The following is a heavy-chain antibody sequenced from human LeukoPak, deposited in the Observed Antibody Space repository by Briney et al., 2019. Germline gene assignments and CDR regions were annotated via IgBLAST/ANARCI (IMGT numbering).Heavy chain of an antibody. V-gene: IGHV4-4*07. D-gene: IGHD1-26*01. CDR3: ARGIYGWELLFDY. J-gene: IGHJ4*02. CDR2: IYTSGST. CDR1: GGSFSRYY. Sequence: PSETLSLTCTVSGGSFSRYYWSWIRQPAEKGLEWIGRIYTSGSTNYNPSLKSRVTMSVDTSKNQFSLKLSSVTAADTAVYYCARGIYGWELLFDYWGQGTLVTVSS.